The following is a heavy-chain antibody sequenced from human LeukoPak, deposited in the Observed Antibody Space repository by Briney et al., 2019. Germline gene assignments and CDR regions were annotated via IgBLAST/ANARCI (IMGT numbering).Heavy chain of an antibody. CDR2: IKQDGSQR. CDR1: GFTFSDYW. Sequence: PGGSLRLSCTASGFTFSDYWMTWVHQAPGKGPEWVANIKQDGSQRYYVDSVRGRFTISRDNAKNSLFLQMNGLRAEDTAVYYCARRGGSSSRRSPIDYWGQGTLVTVSS. CDR3: ARRGGSSSRRSPIDY. J-gene: IGHJ4*01. D-gene: IGHD6-6*01. V-gene: IGHV3-7*01.